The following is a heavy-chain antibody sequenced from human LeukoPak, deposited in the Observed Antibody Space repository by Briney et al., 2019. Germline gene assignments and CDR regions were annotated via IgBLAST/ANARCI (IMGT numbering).Heavy chain of an antibody. CDR2: IYTSGST. CDR1: GGSISSGSYY. J-gene: IGHJ4*02. CDR3: ARARLGGIHDY. Sequence: SETLSLTCTVSGGSISSGSYYWSWIRQPAGKGLEWIGRIYTSGSTNYNPSLKSRVTISVDTSKNQFSLKLSSVTAADTAVYYCARARLGGIHDYWGQGTLVTVSS. D-gene: IGHD1-26*01. V-gene: IGHV4-61*02.